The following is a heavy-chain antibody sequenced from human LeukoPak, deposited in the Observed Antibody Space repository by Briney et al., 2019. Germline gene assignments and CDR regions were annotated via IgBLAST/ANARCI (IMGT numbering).Heavy chain of an antibody. J-gene: IGHJ3*01. V-gene: IGHV4-59*01. D-gene: IGHD6-19*01. Sequence: SETLSLTCSVSGDSFSRFYWSWVRQAPGKGLEWIGYTGDTNYNPSLKSRVTISLDASKSQFSLKLSSVTAADTAMYYCARVNIAVAGDASDVWGRGTMVTVSS. CDR1: GDSFSRFY. CDR3: ARVNIAVAGDASDV. CDR2: YTGDT.